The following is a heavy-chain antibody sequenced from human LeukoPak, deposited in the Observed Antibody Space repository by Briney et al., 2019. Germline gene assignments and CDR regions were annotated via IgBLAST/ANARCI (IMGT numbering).Heavy chain of an antibody. Sequence: SETLSLTCTVSGVSISSYYWSWVRQPPGEGLEWIGYIYYSGSTNYNPSLKSRVTISVDPSKNQFSQKLSSVPAADTAVYYCTSVTAYEYFQHWGQGTLVTVSS. J-gene: IGHJ1*01. D-gene: IGHD5-18*01. V-gene: IGHV4-59*01. CDR1: GVSISSYY. CDR2: IYYSGST. CDR3: TSVTAYEYFQH.